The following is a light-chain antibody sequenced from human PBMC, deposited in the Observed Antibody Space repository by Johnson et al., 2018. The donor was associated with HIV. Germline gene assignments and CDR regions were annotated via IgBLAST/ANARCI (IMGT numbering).Light chain of an antibody. CDR3: GTWDSGLSVYV. J-gene: IGLJ1*01. Sequence: QSVLTQPPSVSAAPGQKVTISCSGSSSNIGNNYVSWYQQVPGTAPKLLIYENNKRPSGIPDRFSGSKSGTSATLGITGLQTGDEADYYCGTWDSGLSVYVFGTGTKVTVL. CDR2: ENN. CDR1: SSNIGNNY. V-gene: IGLV1-51*02.